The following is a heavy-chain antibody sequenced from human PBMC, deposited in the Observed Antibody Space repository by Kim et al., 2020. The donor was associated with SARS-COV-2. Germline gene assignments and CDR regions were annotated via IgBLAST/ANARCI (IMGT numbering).Heavy chain of an antibody. CDR3: ARGGVYYDILTGLRAFDI. Sequence: SETLSLTCAVYGGSFSGYYWSWIRQPPGKGLEWIGEINHSGSTNYNPSLKSRVTISVDTSKNQFSLKLSSVTAADTAVYYCARGGVYYDILTGLRAFDIWGQGTMVTVSS. V-gene: IGHV4-34*01. CDR2: INHSGST. J-gene: IGHJ3*02. D-gene: IGHD3-9*01. CDR1: GGSFSGYY.